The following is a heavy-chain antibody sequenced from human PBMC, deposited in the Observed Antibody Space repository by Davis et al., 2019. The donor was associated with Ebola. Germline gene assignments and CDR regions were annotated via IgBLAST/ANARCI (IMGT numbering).Heavy chain of an antibody. V-gene: IGHV4-59*12. Sequence: SETLSLTCTVSGGSISSYYWSWTRQPPGKELEWIGYIHNSGSTNYNPSLESRLTISVDTSKSQFSLKMTSVTAADTAVYYCARSRYHFNSSGYYRYYYYGLDVWGKGTAVTVSS. CDR2: IHNSGST. D-gene: IGHD3-22*01. CDR1: GGSISSYY. CDR3: ARSRYHFNSSGYYRYYYYGLDV. J-gene: IGHJ6*04.